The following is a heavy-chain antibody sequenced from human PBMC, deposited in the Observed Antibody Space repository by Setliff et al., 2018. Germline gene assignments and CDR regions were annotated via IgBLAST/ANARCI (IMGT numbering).Heavy chain of an antibody. CDR3: ARIAGTVAN. V-gene: IGHV3-11*01. CDR1: GFIFSDYY. J-gene: IGHJ4*02. CDR2: ISRGATTT. D-gene: IGHD1-20*01. Sequence: GGSLRLSCAASGFIFSDYYMSWIRQTPGKGLEWVAYISRGATTTYYTDSVKGRFTISRDDGKNSLYLQMNSLRAEDTAVYYCARIAGTVANWGQGTLVTVSS.